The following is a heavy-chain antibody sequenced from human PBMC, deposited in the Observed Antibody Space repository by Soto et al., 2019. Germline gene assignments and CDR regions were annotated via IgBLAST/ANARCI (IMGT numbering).Heavy chain of an antibody. J-gene: IGHJ4*02. V-gene: IGHV4-61*01. CDR3: ARSMHYSDGSNYSPFDY. CDR1: GGSVSSGNGY. D-gene: IGHD3-22*01. CDR2: FYYTGST. Sequence: SETLSLTCTVSGGSVSSGNGYWSWIRQPPGKGLEWIGYFYYTGSTNYNPSLKSRVTISIDASKNQFSLRLSSVTAADTAVYYCARSMHYSDGSNYSPFDYWGQGTLVTVSS.